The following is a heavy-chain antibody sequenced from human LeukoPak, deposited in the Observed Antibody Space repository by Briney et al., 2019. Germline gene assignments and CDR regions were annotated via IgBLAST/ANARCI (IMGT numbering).Heavy chain of an antibody. CDR2: IKQDGSEK. CDR3: ASQEVCGGDCYSDY. J-gene: IGHJ4*02. CDR1: VFRFSSYW. D-gene: IGHD2-21*02. Sequence: SLRLSCAASVFRFSSYWMSWVRQAPGKGLEGVANIKQDGSEKYYVDSVKGRFTISRDNAKNSLYLQMNSLRAEDTAVYYCASQEVCGGDCYSDYWGQGTLVTVSS. V-gene: IGHV3-7*01.